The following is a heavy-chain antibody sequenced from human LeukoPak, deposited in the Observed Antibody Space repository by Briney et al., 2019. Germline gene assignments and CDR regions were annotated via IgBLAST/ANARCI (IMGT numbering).Heavy chain of an antibody. V-gene: IGHV1-24*01. J-gene: IGHJ4*02. D-gene: IGHD2-2*01. CDR1: GYTLTELS. CDR3: ATALAYCSSTSCFDTDS. CDR2: FDPEDGET. Sequence: ASVKVSCKVSGYTLTELSMHWVRQAPGKGLEWRGGFDPEDGETIYAQKFQGRVTMTVDTSTDTAYMELSSLRSEDTAVYYCATALAYCSSTSCFDTDSWGQGTLVTVSS.